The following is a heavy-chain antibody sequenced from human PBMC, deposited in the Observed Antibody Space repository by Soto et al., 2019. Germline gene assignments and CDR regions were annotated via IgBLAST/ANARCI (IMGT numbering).Heavy chain of an antibody. D-gene: IGHD2-2*03. V-gene: IGHV1-3*01. CDR2: ISPDYGNT. J-gene: IGHJ4*02. Sequence: ASVKVSCKASGYTFADYAMHWVRQAPGQRLEWMGWISPDYGNTNYSPKFHDRVTITIDTSASTVYMGVRNLRFEDTAVYYCARDERGHCGGTSCTHFDYWGQGTLVTVSS. CDR3: ARDERGHCGGTSCTHFDY. CDR1: GYTFADYA.